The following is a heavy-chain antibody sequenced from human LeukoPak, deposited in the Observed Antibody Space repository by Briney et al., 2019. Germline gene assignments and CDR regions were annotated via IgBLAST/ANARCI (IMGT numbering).Heavy chain of an antibody. Sequence: GESLQISCKISGSRLTNNWIGWVRQVPGKGLEWMGLIYPGDSDTRYSPSFQGQVTFSVDASISTAYLQLSGLRASDTAIYYCVRFGLTSSLDYWGQGTLVTVSS. CDR3: VRFGLTSSLDY. D-gene: IGHD6-13*01. J-gene: IGHJ4*02. V-gene: IGHV5-51*01. CDR2: IYPGDSDT. CDR1: GSRLTNNW.